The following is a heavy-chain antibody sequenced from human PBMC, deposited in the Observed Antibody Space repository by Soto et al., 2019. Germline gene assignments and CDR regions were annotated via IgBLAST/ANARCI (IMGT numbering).Heavy chain of an antibody. CDR2: ISSTTNYI. CDR1: GFTFTRYS. V-gene: IGHV3-21*06. J-gene: IGHJ6*02. CDR3: AKDRNGDSSGYYYYYGMDV. Sequence: GGSLRLSCAASGFTFTRYSMNWVRQAPGKGLEWVSSISSTTNYIYYGDSMKGRFTISRDNAKNSLYLEMNSLRAEDTAVYYCAKDRNGDSSGYYYYYGMDVWGQGTTVTVSS. D-gene: IGHD6-19*01.